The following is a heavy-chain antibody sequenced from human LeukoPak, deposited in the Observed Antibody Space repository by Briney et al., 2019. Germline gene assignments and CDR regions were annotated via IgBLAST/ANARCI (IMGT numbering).Heavy chain of an antibody. CDR2: INHSGST. D-gene: IGHD3-10*01. CDR3: ARGKGPIRY. CDR1: GGSFSGYC. Sequence: PSETLSLTCAVYGGSFSGYCWSWIRQPPGKGLEWIGEINHSGSTNYNPSLKSRVTISVDTSKNQFSLKLSSVTAADTAVYYCARGKGPIRYWGQGTLVTVSS. V-gene: IGHV4-34*01. J-gene: IGHJ4*02.